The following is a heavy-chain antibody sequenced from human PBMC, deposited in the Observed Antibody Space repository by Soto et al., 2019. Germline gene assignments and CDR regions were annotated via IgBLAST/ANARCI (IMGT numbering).Heavy chain of an antibody. CDR3: ARTSYDYVWGSYRHDY. D-gene: IGHD3-16*02. CDR2: VYNSGIT. Sequence: QVQLQESGPGLVKPSETLSLTCTVSGGSMISYYWSWIRQPPGTGLEWIAYVYNSGITNYNPSLNSRVTISLDTSKNQFSLQLTSVTAADTAVYYCARTSYDYVWGSYRHDYWDQGTLVTVSS. CDR1: GGSMISYY. J-gene: IGHJ4*02. V-gene: IGHV4-59*01.